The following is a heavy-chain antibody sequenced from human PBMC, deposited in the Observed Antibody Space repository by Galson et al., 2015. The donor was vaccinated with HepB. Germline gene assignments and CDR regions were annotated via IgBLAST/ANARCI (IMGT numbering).Heavy chain of an antibody. CDR1: GSTFTSYG. Sequence: SVKVSCKASGSTFTSYGISWVRQAPGQGLEWMGWISAYNGNTNYAQKLQGRVTMTTDTSTSTAYMELRNLRSDDTAVYYCAIGLVGATTSCYWGQGTLVTVSS. J-gene: IGHJ4*02. D-gene: IGHD1-26*01. CDR3: AIGLVGATTSCY. V-gene: IGHV1-18*01. CDR2: ISAYNGNT.